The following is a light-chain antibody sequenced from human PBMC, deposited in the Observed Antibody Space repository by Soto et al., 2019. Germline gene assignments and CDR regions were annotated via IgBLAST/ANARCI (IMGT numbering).Light chain of an antibody. V-gene: IGKV3D-15*01. J-gene: IGKJ5*01. CDR3: QQYKNWPPIT. CDR1: LSVSSY. Sequence: VVLTQSPATLSLSPGERATLSCRASLSVSSYLAWYQQKPGQAPRLLIYGVSSRATGIPARFSGSGSGTEFTLTISSLQSEDFAVYYCQQYKNWPPITFGQGTRLEI. CDR2: GVS.